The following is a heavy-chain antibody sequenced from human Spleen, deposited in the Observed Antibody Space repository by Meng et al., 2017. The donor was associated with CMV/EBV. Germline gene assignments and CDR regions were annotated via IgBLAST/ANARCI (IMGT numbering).Heavy chain of an antibody. V-gene: IGHV3-23*01. D-gene: IGHD5-18*01. J-gene: IGHJ4*02. CDR1: GFTFSSFA. CDR2: ISGTGANT. Sequence: GESLKISCAASGFTFSSFAMNWVRQAPGKGLQWVSVISGTGANTNYADSVKGRFTISRDNAKNTLYLQMKSLRAEDTAVYYCARGTPFGYSYGWYFDFWGQGTLVTVSS. CDR3: ARGTPFGYSYGWYFDF.